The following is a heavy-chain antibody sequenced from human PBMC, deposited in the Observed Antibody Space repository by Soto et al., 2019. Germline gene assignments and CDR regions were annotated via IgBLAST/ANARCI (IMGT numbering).Heavy chain of an antibody. D-gene: IGHD5-12*01. CDR3: AREEGLYGGYGIAVLDI. V-gene: IGHV4-34*01. CDR2: INHSGST. CDR1: GGSFSGYY. J-gene: IGHJ3*02. Sequence: PSETLSLTCAVYGGSFSGYYWSWIRQPPGKGLEWVGEINHSGSTNYNPSLKSRVTISVDTSKNQFSLKLSSVTAADTAVYYCAREEGLYGGYGIAVLDIWGQGTMVTVSS.